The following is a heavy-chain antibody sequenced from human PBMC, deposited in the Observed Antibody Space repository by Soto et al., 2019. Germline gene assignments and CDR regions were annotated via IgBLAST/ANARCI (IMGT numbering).Heavy chain of an antibody. CDR3: ARVPRGSYVDV. CDR2: IYYSGST. CDR1: GGSISSGDYY. V-gene: IGHV4-30-4*01. J-gene: IGHJ6*02. Sequence: SSETLSLTCTVSGGSISSGDYYWSWIRQPPGKGLEWIGYIYYSGSTYYNPSLKSRVTISVDTSKNQFSLKLSSVTAADTAVYYCARVPRGSYVDVWGQGTTVTVCS. D-gene: IGHD1-26*01.